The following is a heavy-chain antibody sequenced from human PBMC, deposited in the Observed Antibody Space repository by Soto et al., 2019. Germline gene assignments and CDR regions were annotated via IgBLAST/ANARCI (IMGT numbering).Heavy chain of an antibody. CDR3: ARKDPDSGAFQGWEDV. D-gene: IGHD4-17*01. Sequence: EVQLVESGGGLVQPGGSLRLSCAASGFTFSSYSMNWVRQAPGKGLEWVSYISSSSSTIYYADSVKGRFTISRDNAKNSRYLQMNSLRDEDTAVYYCARKDPDSGAFQGWEDVWGQGTTVTVSS. CDR2: ISSSSSTI. CDR1: GFTFSSYS. J-gene: IGHJ6*02. V-gene: IGHV3-48*02.